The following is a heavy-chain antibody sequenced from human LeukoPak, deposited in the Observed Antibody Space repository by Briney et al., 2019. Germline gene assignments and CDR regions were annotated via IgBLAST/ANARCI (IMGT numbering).Heavy chain of an antibody. J-gene: IGHJ6*03. CDR1: GFTFSSYS. D-gene: IGHD1-7*01. V-gene: IGHV3-48*04. Sequence: PGGSLRLSCAASGFTFSSYSMNWVRQAPGKGLEWVSYISSSSSTIYYADSVKGGFTISRDNAKNSLYLQMNSLRAEDTAVYYCARANWNYGYYYYYMDVWGKGTTVTVSS. CDR3: ARANWNYGYYYYYMDV. CDR2: ISSSSSTI.